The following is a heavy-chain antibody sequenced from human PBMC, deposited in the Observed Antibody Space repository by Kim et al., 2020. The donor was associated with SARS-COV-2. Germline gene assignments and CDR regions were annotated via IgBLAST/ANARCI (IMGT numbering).Heavy chain of an antibody. Sequence: SETLSLTCTVSGGSISSSSYYWGWIRQPPGKGLEWIGSIYYSGSTYYNPSLKSRVTISVDTSKNQFSLKLSSVTAADTAVYYCARRVIAVAGLVDYWGQGTLVTVSS. V-gene: IGHV4-39*01. CDR2: IYYSGST. CDR1: GGSISSSSYY. D-gene: IGHD6-19*01. CDR3: ARRVIAVAGLVDY. J-gene: IGHJ4*02.